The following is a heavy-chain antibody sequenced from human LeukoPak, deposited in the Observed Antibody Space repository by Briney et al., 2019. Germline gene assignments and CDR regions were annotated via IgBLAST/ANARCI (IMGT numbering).Heavy chain of an antibody. CDR3: ARPHFDSSGYEFDY. CDR1: GYGFTSYW. D-gene: IGHD3-22*01. J-gene: IGHJ4*02. V-gene: IGHV5-51*01. CDR2: IYPGDSDT. Sequence: GESLKISCKGSGYGFTSYWIGWVRQMPGKGLEWMGIIYPGDSDTRYSPSFQGQVTISADKSLRTAYLRWSSLKASDTAMYYCARPHFDSSGYEFDYWGQGTLVTVSS.